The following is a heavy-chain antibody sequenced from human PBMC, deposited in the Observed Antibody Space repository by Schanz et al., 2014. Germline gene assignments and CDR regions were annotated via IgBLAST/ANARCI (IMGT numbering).Heavy chain of an antibody. J-gene: IGHJ4*02. CDR3: AKDLAAVGVFDY. V-gene: IGHV3-23*01. CDR2: LTGSGTTT. Sequence: EVQLLESGGGLVQPGGSLRLSCAASGFSFRKSAMSWVRQAPGKGLEWVSALTGSGTTTYYADSVKGRSTISRDNSKNTLDLQMNSLRAEDTAIYYCAKDLAAVGVFDYWGQGSLVTVSP. D-gene: IGHD6-13*01. CDR1: GFSFRKSA.